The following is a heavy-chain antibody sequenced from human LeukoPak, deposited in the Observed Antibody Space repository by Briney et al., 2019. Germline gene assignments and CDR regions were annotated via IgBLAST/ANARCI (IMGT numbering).Heavy chain of an antibody. Sequence: ASVKVSCKVFGHTLSELTMHWVRQAPGKGREWMGGFDPENDERMYAGKFRGRVTMTEDISTDTAYMELSSLRSEDTAVYFCATEMTSVVPDYWGQGTLVTVSS. CDR2: FDPENDER. D-gene: IGHD4-11*01. V-gene: IGHV1-24*01. J-gene: IGHJ4*02. CDR3: ATEMTSVVPDY. CDR1: GHTLSELT.